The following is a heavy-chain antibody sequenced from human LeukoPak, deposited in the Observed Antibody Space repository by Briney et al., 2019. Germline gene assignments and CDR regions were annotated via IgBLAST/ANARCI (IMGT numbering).Heavy chain of an antibody. CDR3: AKLGEWGSSDPRSRYYFDY. J-gene: IGHJ4*02. Sequence: PGGSLRLSCAASGFTFSSYAMSWVRQAPGKGLEWVSAISGSGGSTYYADSVKGRFTISRDNSKNTLYLQMNSLRAEDTAVYYCAKLGEWGSSDPRSRYYFDYWGQGTLVTVSS. D-gene: IGHD6-6*01. V-gene: IGHV3-23*01. CDR1: GFTFSSYA. CDR2: ISGSGGST.